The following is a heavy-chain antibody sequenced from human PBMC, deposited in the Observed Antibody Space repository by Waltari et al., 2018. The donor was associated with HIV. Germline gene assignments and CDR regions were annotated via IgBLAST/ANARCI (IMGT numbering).Heavy chain of an antibody. D-gene: IGHD3-10*01. CDR1: TFTFTSYW. CDR2: INSDGSST. V-gene: IGHV3-74*01. Sequence: QLVESGGGLVQPGGSLRLSCAASTFTFTSYWMHWVRQAPGKGLVFVSRINSDGSSTSYADSVKGRFTIARDNAKNTLYLQMNSLKVEDTAVYYCARAYYDSGSNWFDPWGQGTLVTVSS. CDR3: ARAYYDSGSNWFDP. J-gene: IGHJ5*02.